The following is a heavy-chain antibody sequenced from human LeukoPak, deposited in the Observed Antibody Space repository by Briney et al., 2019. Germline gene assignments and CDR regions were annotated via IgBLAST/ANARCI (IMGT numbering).Heavy chain of an antibody. CDR1: GFIFSNFD. D-gene: IGHD6-13*01. Sequence: GGSLRLSCAASGFIFSNFDMHWVRQVTGKGLEWVSGITTAGDTYSAGSVKGRFTISRENAKNSLYLLMSSLTVGDTAVYYCARDRGYSNGWYDYWGQGTLVSVSS. CDR3: ARDRGYSNGWYDY. V-gene: IGHV3-13*04. J-gene: IGHJ4*02. CDR2: ITTAGDT.